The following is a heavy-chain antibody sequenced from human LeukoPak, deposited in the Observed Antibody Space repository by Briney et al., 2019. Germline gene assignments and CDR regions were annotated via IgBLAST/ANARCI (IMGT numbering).Heavy chain of an antibody. D-gene: IGHD3-10*01. CDR3: ARGHRSMVRGVI. CDR1: GYTFTSYY. CDR2: TNPSGGST. V-gene: IGHV1-46*01. Sequence: ASVKVSCKASGYTFTSYYMHWVRQAPGQGLEWMGITNPSGGSTSYAQKFQGRVTMTRDMSTSTVYMELSSLRSEDTAVYYCARGHRSMVRGVIWGQGTLVTVSS. J-gene: IGHJ4*02.